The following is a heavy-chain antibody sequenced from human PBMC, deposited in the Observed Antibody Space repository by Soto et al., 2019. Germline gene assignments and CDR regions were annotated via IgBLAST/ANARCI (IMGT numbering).Heavy chain of an antibody. Sequence: ASVKVSCKASGYTFTSYAMHWVRQAPGQRLEWMGWINAGNGNTKYSQKFQGRVTITRDTSASTAYMELSSLRSEDTAVYYCARAGYCTNGVCPTYYYYGMDVWGQGTTVTVSS. D-gene: IGHD2-8*01. CDR1: GYTFTSYA. CDR2: INAGNGNT. V-gene: IGHV1-3*01. J-gene: IGHJ6*02. CDR3: ARAGYCTNGVCPTYYYYGMDV.